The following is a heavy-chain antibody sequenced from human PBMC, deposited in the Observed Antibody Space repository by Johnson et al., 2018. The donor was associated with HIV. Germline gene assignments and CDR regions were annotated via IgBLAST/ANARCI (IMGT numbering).Heavy chain of an antibody. CDR3: ATSMGATALAFDI. CDR1: GFTFGRYW. CDR2: IGGSGGST. J-gene: IGHJ3*02. Sequence: VQLVESGGGLVQPGGSLRLSCAASGFTFGRYWMHWVRQAPGKGLEWVSGIGGSGGSTHYADSVKGRFTISRDNSKNTLYLQMNSLRAEDTAVYYCATSMGATALAFDIWGQGTMVTVSS. V-gene: IGHV3-23*04. D-gene: IGHD1-26*01.